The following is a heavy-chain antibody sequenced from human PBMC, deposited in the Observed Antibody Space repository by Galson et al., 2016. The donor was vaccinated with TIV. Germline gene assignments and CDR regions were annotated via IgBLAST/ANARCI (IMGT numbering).Heavy chain of an antibody. CDR1: GFTFSSYD. D-gene: IGHD2-2*01. CDR3: ARVFQSYQLDY. V-gene: IGHV3-30*04. Sequence: SLRLSCAASGFTFSSYDLHWVRQAPGKGLEWVAVISFDGSNRYYADSVKGRFTISRDKSKNTLYLQMDSLRTEDTAVYYCARVFQSYQLDYWGQGTLVTVSS. CDR2: ISFDGSNR. J-gene: IGHJ4*02.